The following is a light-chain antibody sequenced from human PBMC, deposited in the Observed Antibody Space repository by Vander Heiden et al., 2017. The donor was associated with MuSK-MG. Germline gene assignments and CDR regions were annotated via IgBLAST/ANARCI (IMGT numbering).Light chain of an antibody. Sequence: SYVLTQPPSVSVAPGQTARITCGGNHNGRKRGHWYEQKPGQAPVLVVYDDSGRPSGIPERFSGSNSWNTATLTISRVEAGDEADYYCQVWDRSSDHYVFGTGTKVTVL. CDR3: QVWDRSSDHYV. CDR1: HNGRKR. V-gene: IGLV3-21*02. CDR2: DDS. J-gene: IGLJ1*01.